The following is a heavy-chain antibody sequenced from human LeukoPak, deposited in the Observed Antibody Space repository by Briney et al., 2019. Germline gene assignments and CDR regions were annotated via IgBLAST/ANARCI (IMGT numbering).Heavy chain of an antibody. CDR3: ARAGGSSSWYTPQYNWFDP. D-gene: IGHD6-13*01. Sequence: PGGSLRLSCAAFGFPLSSYAMSWVRQAPGKGLEWVSATSSSDAGTYHADSVRGRFTISRDNSKNTLYLQMNSLRVEDAAVYYCARAGGSSSWYTPQYNWFDPWGQGTLVTVSS. CDR1: GFPLSSYA. J-gene: IGHJ5*02. V-gene: IGHV3-23*01. CDR2: TSSSDAGT.